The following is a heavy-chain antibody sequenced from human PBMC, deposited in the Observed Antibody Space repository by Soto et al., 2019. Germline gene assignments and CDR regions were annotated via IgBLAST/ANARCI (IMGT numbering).Heavy chain of an antibody. D-gene: IGHD2-2*01. Sequence: GESLKICCKVSGHSFTGYWISEVRQMPGKGLARMGRIDPSDSYTNYSPSFQGHVTISADKSISTAYPQWSSLKASDTAMYYCARHIICSSTSCAFNHMDVWGQGTTVTVSS. J-gene: IGHJ6*02. CDR1: GHSFTGYW. V-gene: IGHV5-10-1*01. CDR3: ARHIICSSTSCAFNHMDV. CDR2: IDPSDSYT.